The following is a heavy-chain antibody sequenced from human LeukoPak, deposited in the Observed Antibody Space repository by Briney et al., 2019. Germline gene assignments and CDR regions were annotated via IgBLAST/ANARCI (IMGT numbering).Heavy chain of an antibody. CDR2: FDPEDGET. CDR3: ATVRSGSYYGEYFQH. CDR1: GYTLTELS. D-gene: IGHD1-26*01. V-gene: IGHV1-24*01. J-gene: IGHJ1*01. Sequence: ASVKVSCKVSGYTLTELSMHWVRQAPGKGLEWMGGFDPEDGETIYAQKFQGKVTMTEDTSTDTAYMELSSLRSEDTAVYYCATVRSGSYYGEYFQHWGQGTLVTVSS.